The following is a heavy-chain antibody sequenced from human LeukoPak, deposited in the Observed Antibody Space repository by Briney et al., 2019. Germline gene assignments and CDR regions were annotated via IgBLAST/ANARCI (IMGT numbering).Heavy chain of an antibody. CDR3: ARQPNFGHPTRDWHFDL. CDR1: GGTSTNVA. D-gene: IGHD4/OR15-4a*01. CDR2: SLPHVPYT. Sequence: SVKVFCKVFGGTSTNVAISWERQAPVHGLDSLVTSLPHVPYTTYAPKLKSRLAITADNLSTTTYMELRSLTSKDTAAYSCARQPNFGHPTRDWHFDLWCRGTLVTVSS. J-gene: IGHJ2*01. V-gene: IGHV1-69*04.